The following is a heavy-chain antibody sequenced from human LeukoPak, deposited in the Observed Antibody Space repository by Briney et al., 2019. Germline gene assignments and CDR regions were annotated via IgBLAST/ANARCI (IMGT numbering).Heavy chain of an antibody. V-gene: IGHV3-23*01. CDR2: VSGSSGSA. D-gene: IGHD4-17*01. CDR1: GFTFSSYA. CDR3: ARGVYSSVTLPPYFDY. J-gene: IGHJ4*02. Sequence: GGSLRLSCAASGFTFSSYAMSWVRQAPGKGLEWVSAVSGSSGSAYYADSVKGRFTISRDNSKNTLYLQMNSLRAEDTAVYYCARGVYSSVTLPPYFDYWGQGTLVTVSS.